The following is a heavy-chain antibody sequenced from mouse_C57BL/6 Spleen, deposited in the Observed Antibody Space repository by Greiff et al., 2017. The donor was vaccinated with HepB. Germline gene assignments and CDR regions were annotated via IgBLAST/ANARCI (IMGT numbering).Heavy chain of an antibody. J-gene: IGHJ2*01. CDR3: VREAYYGHDEDY. CDR1: GFTFNTYA. CDR2: IRSKSSNYAT. V-gene: IGHV10-3*01. D-gene: IGHD2-9*01. Sequence: EVKVVESGGGLVQPKGSLKLSCAASGFTFNTYAMHWVRQAPGKGLECVARIRSKSSNYATYYADSVKDRFTISRDDSQSMLYLQMNNLKTEDTGMYYCVREAYYGHDEDYWGQGTTLTVSS.